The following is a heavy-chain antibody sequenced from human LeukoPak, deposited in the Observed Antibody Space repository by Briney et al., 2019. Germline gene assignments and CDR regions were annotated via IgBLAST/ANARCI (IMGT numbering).Heavy chain of an antibody. D-gene: IGHD5-18*01. J-gene: IGHJ2*01. CDR2: INHSGST. CDR1: GGSFSGYY. CDR3: ARGGRGRSYGNFDL. V-gene: IGHV4-34*01. Sequence: PSETLSLTCAVYGGSFSGYYWSWIRQPPGKGLEWIGEINHSGSTSYNPSLKSRVTISVDTSKNQFSLKLSSVTAADTAVYYCARGGRGRSYGNFDLWGRGTLVTVSS.